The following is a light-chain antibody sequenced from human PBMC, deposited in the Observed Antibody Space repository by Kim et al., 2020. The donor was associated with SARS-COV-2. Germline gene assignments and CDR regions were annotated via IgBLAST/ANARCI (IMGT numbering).Light chain of an antibody. CDR3: NSRDSSGNHWV. V-gene: IGLV3-19*01. CDR2: GKN. CDR1: SLRSYY. Sequence: SSELTQDPAVSVTLGQTVRITCQGDSLRSYYASWYQQKPGQAPVLVIYGKNNRPSGIPDRFSGSSSGNTASLTITGAQAEDEADYYCNSRDSSGNHWVFGAETHLT. J-gene: IGLJ3*02.